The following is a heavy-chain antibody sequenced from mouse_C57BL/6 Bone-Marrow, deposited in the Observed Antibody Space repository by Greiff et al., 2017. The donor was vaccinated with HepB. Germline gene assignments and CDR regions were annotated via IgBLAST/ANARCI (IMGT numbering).Heavy chain of an antibody. D-gene: IGHD2-2*01. CDR3: ARCMVTRGVDY. CDR1: EYEFPSHD. J-gene: IGHJ2*01. V-gene: IGHV5-2*01. CDR2: INSDGGST. Sequence: DVMLVESGGGLVQPGESLKLSCESNEYEFPSHDMSWVRKTPEKRLELVAAINSDGGSTYDPDTMERRFIISRDNTKKTLYLQMSMLRSEDTALYYCARCMVTRGVDYWGQGTTLTVSS.